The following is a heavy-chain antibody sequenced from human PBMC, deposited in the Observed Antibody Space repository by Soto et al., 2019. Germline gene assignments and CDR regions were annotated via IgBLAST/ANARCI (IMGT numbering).Heavy chain of an antibody. V-gene: IGHV4-39*01. CDR1: GGSISSSRYY. CDR2: IYYSGST. Sequence: SETLSLTCTVSGGSISSSRYYWGWIRQPPGKGLEWIGRIYYSGSTYYNPSLKSRVTISVDKSKNQFSMKLSSVTAADAVVYFCARLPMVRGEGYYYGMDVWGQGTTVTVSS. D-gene: IGHD3-10*01. CDR3: ARLPMVRGEGYYYGMDV. J-gene: IGHJ6*02.